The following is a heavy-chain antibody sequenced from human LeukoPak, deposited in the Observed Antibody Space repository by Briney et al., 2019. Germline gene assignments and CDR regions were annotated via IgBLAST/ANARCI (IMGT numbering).Heavy chain of an antibody. CDR1: GFTFSNYE. Sequence: PGGSLRLSCAASGFTFSNYEMNWVRQAPGKGLEWVSYISSSGSTIYYADSVKGRFTISRDNAKKSLYLQMNSLRAEDTAVYYCARTGYSSSWLWFDPWGQGTLVTVSS. D-gene: IGHD6-13*01. V-gene: IGHV3-48*03. CDR2: ISSSGSTI. J-gene: IGHJ5*02. CDR3: ARTGYSSSWLWFDP.